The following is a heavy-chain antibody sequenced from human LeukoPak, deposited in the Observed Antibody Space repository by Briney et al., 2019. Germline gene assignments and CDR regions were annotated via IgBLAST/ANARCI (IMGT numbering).Heavy chain of an antibody. CDR1: GFTFSSYA. D-gene: IGHD3-16*02. J-gene: IGHJ4*02. CDR3: AKEPKKVGELSLFDYFDY. Sequence: GGSLRLSCAASGFTFSSYAMSWVRQAPGKGLEWVSAVSGSGGSTYYADSVKGRFTISRDNSKNTLYLQMNSLRAEDTAVYYCAKEPKKVGELSLFDYFDYWGQGTLVTVSS. V-gene: IGHV3-23*01. CDR2: VSGSGGST.